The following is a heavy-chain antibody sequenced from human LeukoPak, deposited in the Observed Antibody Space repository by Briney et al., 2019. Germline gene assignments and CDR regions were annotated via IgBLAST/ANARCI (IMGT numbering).Heavy chain of an antibody. V-gene: IGHV3-30-3*01. CDR2: ISYDGSNK. CDR1: GFTFSSYA. J-gene: IGHJ4*02. D-gene: IGHD6-19*01. Sequence: PGGSLRLSCAASGFTFSSYAMHWVRQAPGKGLEWVAVISYDGSNKYYADSVKGRFTISRDNAKNTLYLQMSSLRVEDTAVYYCTRDTQSHFDYWGQGTLGTVSS. CDR3: TRDTQSHFDY.